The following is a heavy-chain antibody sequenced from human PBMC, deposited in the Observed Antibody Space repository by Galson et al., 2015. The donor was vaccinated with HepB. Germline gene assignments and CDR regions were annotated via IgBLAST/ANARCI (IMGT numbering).Heavy chain of an antibody. D-gene: IGHD3/OR15-3a*01. Sequence: SLRLSCAASGFTFSGSGIHWVRLASGKGLEWVGRISNSANNYATAYAASVRGRYTVSRDDSKNTAYLQMNSLKTEDTAVYYCTRPGYGSSWFLDYSHGMDYWGQGTLVTVSS. V-gene: IGHV3-73*01. CDR2: ISNSANNYAT. CDR3: TRPGYGSSWFLDYSHGMDY. J-gene: IGHJ4*02. CDR1: GFTFSGSG.